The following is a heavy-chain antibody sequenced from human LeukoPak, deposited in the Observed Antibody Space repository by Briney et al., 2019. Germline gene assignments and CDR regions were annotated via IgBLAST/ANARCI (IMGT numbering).Heavy chain of an antibody. CDR1: GGSISSGSYY. J-gene: IGHJ4*02. D-gene: IGHD4-17*01. Sequence: SETLSLTCTVSGGSISSGSYYWSWIRQPAGKGLEWIGRIYTSGSTNYNPSLKSRVTISADTSKNQFSLTLTSVTAADTAVYYCARKTTPPDYWGQGTLVTVSS. V-gene: IGHV4-61*02. CDR2: IYTSGST. CDR3: ARKTTPPDY.